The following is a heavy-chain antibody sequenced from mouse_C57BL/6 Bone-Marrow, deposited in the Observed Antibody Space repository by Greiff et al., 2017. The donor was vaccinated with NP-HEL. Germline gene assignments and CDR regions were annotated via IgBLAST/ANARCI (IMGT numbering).Heavy chain of an antibody. V-gene: IGHV1-69*01. D-gene: IGHD2-3*01. J-gene: IGHJ4*01. Sequence: QVQLQQPGAELVMPGASVKLSCKASGYTFTSYWMHWVKLRPGQGLEWIGEIDPSDSYTNYNQKFKGKSTLTVDKSSSTAYMQLSSLTSEDSAVYYCARLRDGYSYAMDYWGQGTSVTVSS. CDR1: GYTFTSYW. CDR2: IDPSDSYT. CDR3: ARLRDGYSYAMDY.